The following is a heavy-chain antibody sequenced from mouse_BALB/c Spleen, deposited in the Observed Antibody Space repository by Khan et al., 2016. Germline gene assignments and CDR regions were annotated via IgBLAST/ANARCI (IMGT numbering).Heavy chain of an antibody. Sequence: QVQLQQSGTELPRPGASVKLSCKASGYTFTDYYLHWVKQRTGQGLEWIGEIFPGSGSTYYNEKFKGKASLTVDTSSSTAYMQLSSLTSEDSAVYYCARSYYGYFAMDYWGHGASVTVSS. CDR1: GYTFTDYY. CDR2: IFPGSGST. CDR3: ARSYYGYFAMDY. D-gene: IGHD1-2*01. J-gene: IGHJ4*01. V-gene: IGHV1-77*01.